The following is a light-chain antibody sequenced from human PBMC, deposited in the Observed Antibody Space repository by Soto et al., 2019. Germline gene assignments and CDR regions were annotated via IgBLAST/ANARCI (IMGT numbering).Light chain of an antibody. V-gene: IGKV1-39*01. CDR3: QQSYSAPYT. CDR2: SAA. CDR1: QNINNR. Sequence: DIQMTQSPPSLSASVGDRVTITCRAGQNINNRLKWYQQKPGKAPKLLIYSAASFQGGVPSRFTGSGSGTDFTLTINNLQPENFATYFCQQSYSAPYTFGQGTRVEIK. J-gene: IGKJ2*01.